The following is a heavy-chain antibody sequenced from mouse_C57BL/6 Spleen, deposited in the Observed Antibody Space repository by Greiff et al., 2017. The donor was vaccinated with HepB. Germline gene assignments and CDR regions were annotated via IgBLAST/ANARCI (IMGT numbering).Heavy chain of an antibody. CDR2: IYPGDGDT. CDR1: GYAFSSYW. D-gene: IGHD1-1*02. V-gene: IGHV1-80*01. Sequence: QLKQSGAELVKPGASVKISCKASGYAFSSYWMNWVKQRPGKGLEWIGQIYPGDGDTNYNGKFKGKATLTADKSSSTAYMQLSSLTSEDSAVYFCARWGGGYAMDYWGQGTSVTVSS. J-gene: IGHJ4*01. CDR3: ARWGGGYAMDY.